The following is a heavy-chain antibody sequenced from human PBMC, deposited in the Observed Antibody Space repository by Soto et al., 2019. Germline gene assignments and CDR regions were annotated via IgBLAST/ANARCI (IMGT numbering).Heavy chain of an antibody. J-gene: IGHJ4*02. Sequence: EVHLLESGGDLVQPGGSLRLSCAASGFTFSNYAMSWVRQSPGKGLDWVSGISGSAASTFYADSVKGRFTISRDNSKNTLYLQMNSLSAEDTAVYYCAKWTGRYCRGGRCYLDAPFDYWGQGTLVTVSS. V-gene: IGHV3-23*01. CDR1: GFTFSNYA. CDR2: ISGSAAST. CDR3: AKWTGRYCRGGRCYLDAPFDY. D-gene: IGHD2-15*01.